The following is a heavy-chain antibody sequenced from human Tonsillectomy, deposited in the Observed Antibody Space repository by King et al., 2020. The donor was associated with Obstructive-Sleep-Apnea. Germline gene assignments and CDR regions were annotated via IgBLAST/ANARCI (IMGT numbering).Heavy chain of an antibody. J-gene: IGHJ4*02. D-gene: IGHD2-2*01. V-gene: IGHV3-23*04. CDR1: GFTFSSYA. Sequence: VQLVESGGGLVQPGGSLRLSCSASGFTFSSYAMSWVRQAPGKGLEGGSSISGSVGSTYYADSVKGRLTISRDNSKNTLYLQMNSLRAEDTAVYYCAKDFGSSTRYFDYWGQGTLVTVSS. CDR2: ISGSVGST. CDR3: AKDFGSSTRYFDY.